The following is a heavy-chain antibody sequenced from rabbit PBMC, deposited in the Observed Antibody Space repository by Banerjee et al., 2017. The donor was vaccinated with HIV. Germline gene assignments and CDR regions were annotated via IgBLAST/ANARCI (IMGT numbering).Heavy chain of an antibody. V-gene: IGHV1S7*01. CDR1: GFTISNNY. CDR2: IDPLFGTT. CDR3: VRGASSSGYYNL. Sequence: QLVESRGGLVTPGGSLKLSCKASGFTISNNYWMNWVRQAPGKGLEWIGYIDPLFGTTYYANWVNGRFTISSHNAQNTLYLQLNSLTAADTATYFCVRGASSSGYYNLWGPGTLVTVS. J-gene: IGHJ4*01. D-gene: IGHD1-1*01.